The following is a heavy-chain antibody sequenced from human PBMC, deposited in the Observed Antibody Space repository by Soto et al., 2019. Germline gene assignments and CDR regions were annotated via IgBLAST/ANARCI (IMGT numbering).Heavy chain of an antibody. J-gene: IGHJ4*02. V-gene: IGHV4-61*08. Sequence: SETLSLTCTVSGGSISSGDYYWSWIRQPPGKGLEWIGYIYYSGSTNYNPSLKSRVTISVDTSKNQFSLKLSSVTAADTAVYYCARLSGYSYGFLPLGTPDYWGQGTLVTVSS. CDR2: IYYSGST. CDR1: GGSISSGDYY. D-gene: IGHD5-18*01. CDR3: ARLSGYSYGFLPLGTPDY.